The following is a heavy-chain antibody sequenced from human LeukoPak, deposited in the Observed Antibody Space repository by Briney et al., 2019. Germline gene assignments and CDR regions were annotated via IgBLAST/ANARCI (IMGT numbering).Heavy chain of an antibody. CDR2: ISSNGGST. V-gene: IGHV3-64*01. D-gene: IGHD6-19*01. Sequence: GGSLRLSCAASGFTSSSYAMHWVRQAPGKGLEYVSAISSNGGSTYYANSVKGRFTISRDNSKNTLYLQMGSLRAEDMAVYYCARAEEIAVAGTGFDYWGQGTLVTVSS. J-gene: IGHJ4*02. CDR1: GFTSSSYA. CDR3: ARAEEIAVAGTGFDY.